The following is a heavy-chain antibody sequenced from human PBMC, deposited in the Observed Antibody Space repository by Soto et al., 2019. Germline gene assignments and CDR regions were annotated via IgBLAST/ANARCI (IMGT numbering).Heavy chain of an antibody. D-gene: IGHD2-2*01. CDR1: GYTFTSYY. J-gene: IGHJ6*02. Sequence: ASVKVSCKASGYTFTSYYMHWVRQAPGQRLEWMGIINPSGGSTSYAQKFQGRVTMTRDTSTRTVFLELRSLRSEDTAVYFCAGFGGGDIVVVPAVYGMDVWVQGTTVTVSS. CDR2: INPSGGST. V-gene: IGHV1-46*01. CDR3: AGFGGGDIVVVPAVYGMDV.